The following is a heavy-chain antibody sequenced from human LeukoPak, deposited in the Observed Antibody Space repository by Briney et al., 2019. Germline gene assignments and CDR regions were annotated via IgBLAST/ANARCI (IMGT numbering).Heavy chain of an antibody. CDR1: GFTFSSYA. Sequence: GGSLRLSCAASGFTFSSYAMSWVRQAPGKGLEWVSGISSSGGSTVYADSVKGRFTISRDNSKNTVHMQMNSLRAEDTAVYYCARGGQSSGRFDPWGQGTLVTVSS. D-gene: IGHD2-15*01. CDR2: ISSSGGST. CDR3: ARGGQSSGRFDP. J-gene: IGHJ5*02. V-gene: IGHV3-23*01.